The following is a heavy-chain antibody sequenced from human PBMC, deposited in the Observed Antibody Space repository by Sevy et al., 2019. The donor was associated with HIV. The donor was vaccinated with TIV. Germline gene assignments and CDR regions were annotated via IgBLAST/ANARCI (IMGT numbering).Heavy chain of an antibody. J-gene: IGHJ4*02. D-gene: IGHD2-8*01. Sequence: GGSLRLSCAASGFTFSKYSMSWVRQPPGKGLEWVSTLSFGCGELNYADSVKGRFTISRANSKSSVYLQMNNLRPEDTAVYYCAREGCTKPHDYWGQGTLVTVSS. V-gene: IGHV3-23*01. CDR1: GFTFSKYS. CDR2: LSFGCGEL. CDR3: AREGCTKPHDY.